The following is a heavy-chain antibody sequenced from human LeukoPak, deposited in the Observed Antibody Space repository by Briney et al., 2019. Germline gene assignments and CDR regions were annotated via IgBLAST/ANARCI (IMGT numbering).Heavy chain of an antibody. CDR3: ARAGYCSSTSCYNFGY. CDR1: GFTFSSYA. D-gene: IGHD2-2*02. V-gene: IGHV3-64*01. J-gene: IGHJ4*02. Sequence: GGSLRLSCAASGFTFSSYAMHWVRQAPGKGLEYVSAISSNGGSTYYANSVKGRFTISRDNSKNTLYLQMGSLRAEDMAVYYCARAGYCSSTSCYNFGYWGQGTLVTVSS. CDR2: ISSNGGST.